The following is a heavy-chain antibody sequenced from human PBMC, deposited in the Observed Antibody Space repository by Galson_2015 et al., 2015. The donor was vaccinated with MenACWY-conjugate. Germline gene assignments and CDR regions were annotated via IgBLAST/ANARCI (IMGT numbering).Heavy chain of an antibody. Sequence: SLRLSCAASGFTFSSYAMSRVRQAPGKGLEWVSAISGSGGNTYYADSVKGRFTISRDNSKNTLYLQINSLRAEDTAVYYCATTYSSPGYYYYMDVWGRGTAVTVSS. CDR1: GFTFSSYA. CDR2: ISGSGGNT. D-gene: IGHD5-18*01. V-gene: IGHV3-23*01. CDR3: ATTYSSPGYYYYMDV. J-gene: IGHJ6*03.